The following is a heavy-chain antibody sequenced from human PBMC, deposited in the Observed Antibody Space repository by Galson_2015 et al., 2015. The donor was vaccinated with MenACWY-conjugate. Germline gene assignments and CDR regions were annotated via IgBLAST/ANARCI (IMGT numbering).Heavy chain of an antibody. CDR3: ARGGGDTHLEY. V-gene: IGHV1-2*04. J-gene: IGHJ4*02. CDR2: IHPNSGDV. D-gene: IGHD2-21*02. Sequence: SVKVSCKASGYTFTGYYMHWVRQAPGQGLEWMGWIHPNSGDVTYGKQFQDCVTMTRDTSVSTVYMEVTRLKSDDTAVYYCARGGGDTHLEYWGQGTLVTVSS. CDR1: GYTFTGYY.